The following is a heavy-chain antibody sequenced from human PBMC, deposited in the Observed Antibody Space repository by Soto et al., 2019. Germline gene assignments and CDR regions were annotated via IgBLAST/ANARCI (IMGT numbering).Heavy chain of an antibody. D-gene: IGHD2-15*01. V-gene: IGHV3-11*06. CDR1: GFTFSDYY. CDR2: ISSSSSYT. Sequence: QVQLVESGGGLVKPGGSLRLSCAASGFTFSDYYMSWIRQAPGKGLEGVSYISSSSSYTNYADSVKGRFTISRDNAKNSLYLQMNSLRAEDRAVYYCGSPTGQDGGNAFVYSYWGQGTLVTVFS. CDR3: GSPTGQDGGNAFVYSY. J-gene: IGHJ4*02.